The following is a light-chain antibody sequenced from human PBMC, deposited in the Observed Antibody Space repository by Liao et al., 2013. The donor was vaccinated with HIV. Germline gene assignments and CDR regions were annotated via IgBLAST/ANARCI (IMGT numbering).Light chain of an antibody. CDR2: YDS. J-gene: IGLJ2*01. CDR1: DIGSKS. Sequence: SYELTQPPSVSVAPGKTARISCGGIDIGSKSVHWYQQWPGQAPVVVMSYDSDRPSGIPERFSGSNSGNTATLTISWVEAGDEADYYCHVWDRGSDHPLFGGGTKLTVL. CDR3: HVWDRGSDHPL. V-gene: IGLV3-21*04.